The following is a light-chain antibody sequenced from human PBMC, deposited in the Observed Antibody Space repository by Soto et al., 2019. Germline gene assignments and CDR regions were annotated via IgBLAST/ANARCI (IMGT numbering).Light chain of an antibody. CDR3: ATWDTSLSVVV. CDR2: EHN. CDR1: SSNIGKNF. J-gene: IGLJ2*01. Sequence: QSVLTQPPSVSAAPGQTVTISCSGGSSNIGKNFVSWYQHLPGTAPKLLIYEHNKRPSGITDRFSGSKSGTSATLGIAGLQTGDEADYYCATWDTSLSVVVFGGWTKLTVL. V-gene: IGLV1-51*02.